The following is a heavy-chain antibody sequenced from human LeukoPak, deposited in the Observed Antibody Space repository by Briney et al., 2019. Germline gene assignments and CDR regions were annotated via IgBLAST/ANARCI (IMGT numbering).Heavy chain of an antibody. V-gene: IGHV3-21*04. CDR2: ISSSSSYI. D-gene: IGHD6-6*01. CDR3: ARDDGSSSSPHFFDY. CDR1: GFTFSSYS. Sequence: PGGSLRLSCAASGFTFSSYSMNWVRQAPGKGLEWVSSISSSSSYIYYADSVKGRFTISRDNAKDSLYLQMNSLRAEDTAVYYCARDDGSSSSPHFFDYWGQGTLVTVSS. J-gene: IGHJ4*02.